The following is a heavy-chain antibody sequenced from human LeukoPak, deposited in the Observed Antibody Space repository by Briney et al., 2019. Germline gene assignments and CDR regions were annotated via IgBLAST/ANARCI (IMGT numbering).Heavy chain of an antibody. D-gene: IGHD2-15*01. V-gene: IGHV3-66*01. CDR2: IYSGGST. CDR3: ARGVGGGSCYECDY. J-gene: IGHJ4*02. CDR1: GFTVSSNY. Sequence: GGSLRLSCAASGFTVSSNYMIWVRQAPGKGREGVSVIYSGGSTYYADSVKGRFTISRDNSKNTLYLQMNSLRAEDTAVYYCARGVGGGSCYECDYWGQGTLVTVSS.